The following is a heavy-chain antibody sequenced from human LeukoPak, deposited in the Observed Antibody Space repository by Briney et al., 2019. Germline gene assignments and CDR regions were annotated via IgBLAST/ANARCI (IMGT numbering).Heavy chain of an antibody. Sequence: SETLSLTCTVSGYSISSGYHWGWIRQPPGKGLEWIGSIYHSGSTYYNPSLKSRVSISVDTSKNQFSLKLSSVTAADTAVYYCARGYYYGSGSQYYFDYWGQGTPVTVSS. CDR3: ARGYYYGSGSQYYFDY. J-gene: IGHJ4*02. CDR1: GYSISSGYH. V-gene: IGHV4-38-2*02. D-gene: IGHD3-10*01. CDR2: IYHSGST.